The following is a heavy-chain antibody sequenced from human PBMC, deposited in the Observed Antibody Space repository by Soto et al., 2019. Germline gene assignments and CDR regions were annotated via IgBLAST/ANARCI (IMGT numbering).Heavy chain of an antibody. J-gene: IGHJ6*02. V-gene: IGHV1-18*01. Sequence: GASVKVSCKASGFTFSDYGLSWVRQAPGQPLEWMGWISGANINSKYSQKFQGRLTITTDTSTATASMELRSLTSDDTAVYYCGREGQQLAQEKCYQFNGMDVWGQGTTVTVSS. CDR2: ISGANINS. CDR1: GFTFSDYG. CDR3: GREGQQLAQEKCYQFNGMDV. D-gene: IGHD6-13*01.